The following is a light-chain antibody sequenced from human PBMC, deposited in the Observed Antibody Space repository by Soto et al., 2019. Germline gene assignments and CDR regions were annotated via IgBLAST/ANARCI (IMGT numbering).Light chain of an antibody. Sequence: DIQMTQSPSTLSASVGDRVTITCRASQSISNWLAWYQQKPGKAPKLLIYKASSLESGVPSRFSGSGSGTEFTLTISTLQPDDFAIYYGKQNNNYWTFGQGTRVK. CDR2: KAS. J-gene: IGKJ1*01. V-gene: IGKV1-5*03. CDR3: KQNNNYWT. CDR1: QSISNW.